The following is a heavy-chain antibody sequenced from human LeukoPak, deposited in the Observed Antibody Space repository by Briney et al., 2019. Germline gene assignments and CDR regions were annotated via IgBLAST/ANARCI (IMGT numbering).Heavy chain of an antibody. CDR2: ISSSSSYI. J-gene: IGHJ4*02. CDR1: GFTFSSYS. Sequence: GGSLRLSCAASGFTFSSYSMNWVRQAPGKGLEWVSSISSSSSYIYYADSVKGRFTISRDNARNSLFLQMNSLRAEDTAVYYCARGGRSTYFDWSPDYWGQGTLVTVSS. CDR3: ARGGRSTYFDWSPDY. D-gene: IGHD3-9*01. V-gene: IGHV3-21*01.